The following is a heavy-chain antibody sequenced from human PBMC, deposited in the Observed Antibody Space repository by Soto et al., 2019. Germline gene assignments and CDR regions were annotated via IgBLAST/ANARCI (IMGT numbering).Heavy chain of an antibody. D-gene: IGHD3-3*01. CDR3: ARTYYDFWSGYPLWYFDY. V-gene: IGHV4-39*01. J-gene: IGHJ4*02. CDR1: GGSISSSSYY. CDR2: IYYSGST. Sequence: SETLSLTCTVSGGSISSSSYYWGWIRQPPGKGLEWIGSIYYSGSTYYNPSLKSRVTISVDTSKNQFSLKLSSVTAADTAVYYCARTYYDFWSGYPLWYFDYWGPGTRVTVSS.